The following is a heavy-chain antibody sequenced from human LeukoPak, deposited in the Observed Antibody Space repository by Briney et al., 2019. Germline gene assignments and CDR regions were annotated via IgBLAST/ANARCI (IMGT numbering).Heavy chain of an antibody. CDR1: GFTFSSYA. CDR3: AKETYSSTWYLHGLDV. Sequence: GGSLRLSCAASGFTFSSYAMHWVRQAPGKGLEWVAVISYDGSNKNYADSVKGRFTISRDNSKNTLYLQMNSLRAEDTAVYYCAKETYSSTWYLHGLDVWGQGTTVTVSS. V-gene: IGHV3-30-3*01. D-gene: IGHD6-13*01. J-gene: IGHJ6*02. CDR2: ISYDGSNK.